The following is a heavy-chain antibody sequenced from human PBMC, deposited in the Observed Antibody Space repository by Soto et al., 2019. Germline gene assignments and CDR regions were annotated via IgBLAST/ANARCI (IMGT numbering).Heavy chain of an antibody. CDR2: IGYDGSNK. CDR3: ARDVRVRYFDWLRVYYYMDV. CDR1: GFTFSSYV. D-gene: IGHD3-9*01. Sequence: QVQLVESGGGVVQPGRSLRLSCAASGFTFSSYVMHWVCQAPGKGLEWGAVIGYDGSNKYYADSVKGRLTISRDNSKNTLYLQMNSLRAEDTAVYYCARDVRVRYFDWLRVYYYMDVWGKWTTVTVSS. V-gene: IGHV3-33*01. J-gene: IGHJ6*03.